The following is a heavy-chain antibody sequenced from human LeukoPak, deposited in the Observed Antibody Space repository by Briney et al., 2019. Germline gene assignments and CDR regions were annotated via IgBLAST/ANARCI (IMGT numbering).Heavy chain of an antibody. CDR3: ARDLPDYYMDV. V-gene: IGHV4-59*01. Sequence: SETLSLTCTVSGGSISSYYWSWIRQPPGKGLEWIGYIYYSGSTNYNPSLKSRVTISVDTSKNQFSLKLSSVTAADTAVYYCARDLPDYYMDVWGKGTTVTVSS. J-gene: IGHJ6*03. CDR1: GGSISSYY. CDR2: IYYSGST.